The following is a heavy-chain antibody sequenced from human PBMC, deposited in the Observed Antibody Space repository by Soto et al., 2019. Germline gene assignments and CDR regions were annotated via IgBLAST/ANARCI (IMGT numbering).Heavy chain of an antibody. CDR3: AKDAVPYNGKWDWFDS. Sequence: DVQLLESGGGLVQPGGSLTLSCAASRFTFSDFAMSWVRQAPGKGLEWVSSIGGGGTDTYYADSVKGRFTTSRDNSKNTLYLQMDSLRDEDTAVYYCAKDAVPYNGKWDWFDSWGQGTLVTASS. CDR1: RFTFSDFA. V-gene: IGHV3-23*01. J-gene: IGHJ5*01. CDR2: IGGGGTDT. D-gene: IGHD1-26*01.